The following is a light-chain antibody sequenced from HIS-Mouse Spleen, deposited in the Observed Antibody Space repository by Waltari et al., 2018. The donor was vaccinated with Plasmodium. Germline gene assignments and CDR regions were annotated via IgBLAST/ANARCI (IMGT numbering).Light chain of an antibody. CDR3: QQYNSYDT. CDR2: KAS. J-gene: IGKJ2*01. V-gene: IGKV1-5*03. CDR1: QCISSW. Sequence: DLQMTQSPPPLPASLGDRATIPSRASQCISSWLAWDQQKPGKAPKRLIYKASSLESGVPSRVGGRGSGTEFTLTISSLQPNDFATYCCQQYNSYDTFGEGTKVEIK.